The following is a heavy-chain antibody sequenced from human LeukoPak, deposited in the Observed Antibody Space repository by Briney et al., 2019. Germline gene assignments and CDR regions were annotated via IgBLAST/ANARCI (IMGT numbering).Heavy chain of an antibody. CDR2: IYYSGST. V-gene: IGHV4-31*03. D-gene: IGHD6-19*01. J-gene: IGHJ5*02. CDR3: SRQRQLLYTSGWYWFDP. Sequence: SETLSLTCTVSGGSISSGGYYWSWIRQHPGKGLEWIGYIYYSGSTYYNPSLKSRLTISFDTSKNHFSLKLNSVTAADTAVYYCSRQRQLLYTSGWYWFDPWGQGILVTVSS. CDR1: GGSISSGGYY.